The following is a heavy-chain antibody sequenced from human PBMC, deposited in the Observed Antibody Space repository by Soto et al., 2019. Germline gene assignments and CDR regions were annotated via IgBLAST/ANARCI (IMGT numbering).Heavy chain of an antibody. CDR2: ISYDGSNK. J-gene: IGHJ4*02. Sequence: GGSLRLSCAASGFTFSSYGMHWVRQAPGKGLEWVAVISYDGSNKYYADSVKGRFTISRDNSKNTLYLQMNSLRAEDTAVYYCANSEGYDMAIDYWGQGTLVTVSS. CDR1: GFTFSSYG. V-gene: IGHV3-30*18. CDR3: ANSEGYDMAIDY. D-gene: IGHD5-12*01.